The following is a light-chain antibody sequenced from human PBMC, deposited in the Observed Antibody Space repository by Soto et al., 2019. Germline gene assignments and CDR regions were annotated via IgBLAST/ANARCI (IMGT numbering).Light chain of an antibody. J-gene: IGKJ2*01. CDR3: QQYNDSFPYT. V-gene: IGKV1-5*03. CDR1: QSIRTW. Sequence: DIQMTQSPSTLSASVGDRVTITCRASQSIRTWLAWYQQKPGTAPKLLIYEASTLERGVPSRFSGLRSGTEFTLSVSSLQPDDFATYYCQQYNDSFPYTFGQGTKVDIK. CDR2: EAS.